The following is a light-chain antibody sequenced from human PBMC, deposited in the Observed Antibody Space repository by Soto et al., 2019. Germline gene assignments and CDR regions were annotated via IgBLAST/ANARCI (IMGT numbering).Light chain of an antibody. CDR2: GAS. Sequence: EIVMTRSPATLSVSPGERATLSCRASQSVSSNLAWYQQKPGQPPRLLIYGASTRATGIPARFSGSGSGTEFTLTISSLQSEDFAVYYCQQYNNWPPRTFGQGTEVEIK. J-gene: IGKJ1*01. CDR1: QSVSSN. CDR3: QQYNNWPPRT. V-gene: IGKV3-15*01.